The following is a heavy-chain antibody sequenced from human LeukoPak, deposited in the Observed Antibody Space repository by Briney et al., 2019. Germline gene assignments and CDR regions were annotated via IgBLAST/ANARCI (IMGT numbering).Heavy chain of an antibody. Sequence: SQTLSLTCAISGDSVSSSIAAWNWIRQSPSRGLEWLGRTYYRSKWYNDYAVSVKSRITINPDTSKNQFSLQLKSVTPEDTAVYYCARGYSSSWYLLIFDYWGQGTLVTVSS. CDR2: TYYRSKWYN. V-gene: IGHV6-1*01. D-gene: IGHD6-13*01. CDR3: ARGYSSSWYLLIFDY. J-gene: IGHJ4*02. CDR1: GDSVSSSIAA.